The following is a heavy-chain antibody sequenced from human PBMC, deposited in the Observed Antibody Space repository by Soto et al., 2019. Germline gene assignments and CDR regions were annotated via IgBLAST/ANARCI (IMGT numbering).Heavy chain of an antibody. CDR2: LSSTGVNT. CDR3: AKAASSGYI. D-gene: IGHD3-22*01. CDR1: GFTFSSYV. J-gene: IGHJ4*02. Sequence: GGSLRLSCAASGFTFSSYVMSWVRQAPGKGLEWVSGLSSTGVNTYYADSVKGRFTISRDNSKNTLYLQMNSLRAEDTAVYYCAKAASSGYIWGQGTLVTVSS. V-gene: IGHV3-23*01.